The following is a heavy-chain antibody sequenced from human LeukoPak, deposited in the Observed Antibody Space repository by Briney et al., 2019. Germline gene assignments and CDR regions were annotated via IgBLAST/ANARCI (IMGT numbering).Heavy chain of an antibody. Sequence: ASVKVSCKASGYTFTSYYMHWVRQAPGQGLEWMGIINPSGGSTSYAQKFQGRVTMTRDTSTSTVYMELSSLRSEDTAVYYCATDLAGYYDFWSGFFQHWGQGTLVTVSS. J-gene: IGHJ1*01. V-gene: IGHV1-46*03. CDR2: INPSGGST. D-gene: IGHD3-3*01. CDR1: GYTFTSYY. CDR3: ATDLAGYYDFWSGFFQH.